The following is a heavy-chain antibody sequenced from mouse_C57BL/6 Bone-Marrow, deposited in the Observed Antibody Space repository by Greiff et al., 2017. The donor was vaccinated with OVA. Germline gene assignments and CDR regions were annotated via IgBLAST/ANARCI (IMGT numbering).Heavy chain of an antibody. CDR1: GFTFSDFY. J-gene: IGHJ1*03. CDR3: ARDDSSHWYFDV. D-gene: IGHD1-1*01. CDR2: SRNKANDYTT. Sequence: EVQLVESGGGLVQSGRSLRLSCATSGFTFSDFYMEWVRQAPGKGLEWIAASRNKANDYTTEYSASVKGRFIVSRDTSQSILYLQMNALRAEDTAIYYCARDDSSHWYFDVWGTGTTVTVSS. V-gene: IGHV7-1*01.